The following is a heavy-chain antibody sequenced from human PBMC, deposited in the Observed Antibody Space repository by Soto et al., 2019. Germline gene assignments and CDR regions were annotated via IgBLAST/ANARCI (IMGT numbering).Heavy chain of an antibody. CDR3: DKHVGANHGYDFLFDN. CDR2: VSYDGNKQ. Sequence: GGSLRLSCITSGFIFNSCDMHWVRQAPGKGLEWVALVSYDGNKQYYVDSVKGRFTISRDNSKNTVYLQMESLRPDDTAVYYCDKHVGANHGYDFLFDNWGQGTLVTVSS. CDR1: GFIFNSCD. J-gene: IGHJ4*02. V-gene: IGHV3-30*03. D-gene: IGHD5-12*01.